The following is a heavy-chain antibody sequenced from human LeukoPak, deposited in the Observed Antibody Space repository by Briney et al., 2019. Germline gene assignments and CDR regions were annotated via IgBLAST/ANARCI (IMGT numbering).Heavy chain of an antibody. J-gene: IGHJ4*02. CDR2: IYYGGNT. CDR1: GGSISSGGYY. Sequence: TLSLTCTVSGGSISSGGYYWSWIRQNPGKGLEWIGYIYYGGNTYYNPSLKSRATISVDTSKNQFSLKLTSVTAADTALYYCARGVYPDFWGQGTLVTVSS. D-gene: IGHD2-8*01. CDR3: ARGVYPDF. V-gene: IGHV4-31*03.